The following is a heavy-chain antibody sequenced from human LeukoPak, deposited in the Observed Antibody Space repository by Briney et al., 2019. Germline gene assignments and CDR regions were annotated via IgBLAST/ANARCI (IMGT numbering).Heavy chain of an antibody. CDR3: ARAGSGYFDWLFFDY. J-gene: IGHJ4*02. D-gene: IGHD3-9*01. Sequence: SETLSLTCTVSGGSISSYYWSWIRQPPGKGLEWIGYIYYSGSTNYNPSLKSRVTISVDTSKNQFSLKLSSVTAADTAVYYCARAGSGYFDWLFFDYWGQGTLVTVSS. CDR2: IYYSGST. CDR1: GGSISSYY. V-gene: IGHV4-59*12.